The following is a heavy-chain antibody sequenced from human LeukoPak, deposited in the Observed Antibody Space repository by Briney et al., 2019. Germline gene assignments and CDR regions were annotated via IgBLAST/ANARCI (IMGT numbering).Heavy chain of an antibody. V-gene: IGHV4-34*01. CDR3: ARHGIGAGG. D-gene: IGHD6-13*01. CDR1: GGSFSGYY. Sequence: PSETLSLTCAVYGGSFSGYYWSWIRQPPGKGLEWIGEINHSGSTNYNPSLKSRVIISVDTSKNQFSLKLSSVTAADTAVYYCARHGIGAGGWGQGTLVTVSS. CDR2: INHSGST. J-gene: IGHJ4*02.